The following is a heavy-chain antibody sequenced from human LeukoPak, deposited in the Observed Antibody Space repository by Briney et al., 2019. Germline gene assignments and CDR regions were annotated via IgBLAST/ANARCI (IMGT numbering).Heavy chain of an antibody. Sequence: ASVKVSCKASGYTFTSYGISWVRQAPGQGLEWMGWISAYNGNTNYAQKLQGRVTMTTDTSTSTAYMELRSLRSDDTAVYYCARDTHYYGSGSWFGSDVWGKGTTVTVSS. CDR1: GYTFTSYG. V-gene: IGHV1-18*01. CDR3: ARDTHYYGSGSWFGSDV. J-gene: IGHJ6*04. D-gene: IGHD3-10*01. CDR2: ISAYNGNT.